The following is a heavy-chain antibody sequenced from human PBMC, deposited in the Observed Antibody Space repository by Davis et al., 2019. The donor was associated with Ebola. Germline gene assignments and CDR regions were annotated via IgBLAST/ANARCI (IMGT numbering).Heavy chain of an antibody. J-gene: IGHJ3*02. D-gene: IGHD1-1*01. V-gene: IGHV3-30-3*01. CDR2: ISYDGSNK. CDR1: GFTFSSYA. Sequence: GESLKISCAASGFTFSSYAMHWVRQAPGKGLEWVAVISYDGSNKYYADSVKGRFTISRDNSKNTLYLQMNSLKTEDTAMYYCMSRGLVSATDEAFDIWGQGTVVTVSS. CDR3: MSRGLVSATDEAFDI.